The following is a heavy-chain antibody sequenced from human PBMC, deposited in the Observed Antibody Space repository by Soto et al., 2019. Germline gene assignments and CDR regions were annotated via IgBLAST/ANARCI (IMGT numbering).Heavy chain of an antibody. Sequence: PSETLSLTCTFSVGSIISYYWSWIRQPAGKGLEWIGRIYTSGSTNYNPSLKSRVTMSVDTSKNRFSLKLSSVTAADTAVYYCARAGDYGDTFDYWGQGTLVTVSS. J-gene: IGHJ4*02. CDR3: ARAGDYGDTFDY. V-gene: IGHV4-4*07. CDR1: VGSIISYY. D-gene: IGHD4-17*01. CDR2: IYTSGST.